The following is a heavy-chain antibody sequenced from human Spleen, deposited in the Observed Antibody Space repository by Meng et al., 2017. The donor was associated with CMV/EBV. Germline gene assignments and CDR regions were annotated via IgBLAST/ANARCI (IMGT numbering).Heavy chain of an antibody. J-gene: IGHJ4*02. CDR3: ARNSDSGILFFVY. Sequence: VSGGSVSSGVYYWSLIRQPPGKGLEWIGYMYYSGSSDYNPSLKSRVTFSLDTSTNRFSLRLNSVTAADTAVYYCARNSDSGILFFVYWGQGTLVTVSS. CDR1: GGSVSSGVYY. D-gene: IGHD3-10*01. CDR2: MYYSGSS. V-gene: IGHV4-61*08.